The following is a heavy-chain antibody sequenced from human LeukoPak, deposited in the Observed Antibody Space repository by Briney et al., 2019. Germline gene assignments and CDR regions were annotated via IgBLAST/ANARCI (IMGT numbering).Heavy chain of an antibody. Sequence: ASVKVSCKASGYTFTSYDINWVRQATGQGLEWMGWMNPNSGNTGYAQKFQGRVTMTEDTSTDTAYMELSSLRSEDTAVYYCATDQGAGARDYYYLDVWGKGTTVTVSS. CDR3: ATDQGAGARDYYYLDV. J-gene: IGHJ6*03. V-gene: IGHV1-8*01. D-gene: IGHD6-19*01. CDR1: GYTFTSYD. CDR2: MNPNSGNT.